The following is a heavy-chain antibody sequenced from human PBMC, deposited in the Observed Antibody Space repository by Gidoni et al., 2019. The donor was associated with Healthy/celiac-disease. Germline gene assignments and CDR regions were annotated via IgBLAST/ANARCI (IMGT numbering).Heavy chain of an antibody. D-gene: IGHD1-26*01. CDR2: ISYDGSNK. Sequence: QVQLVESGGGVVQPGRSLRLSCAASGFTFSSYAMHWVRQAPGKGREGVAVISYDGSNKYYADSVKGRFTISRDNSKNTLYLQMNSLRAEDTAVYYCARVFRRRVGALDYWGQGTLVTVSS. J-gene: IGHJ4*02. CDR1: GFTFSSYA. V-gene: IGHV3-30-3*01. CDR3: ARVFRRRVGALDY.